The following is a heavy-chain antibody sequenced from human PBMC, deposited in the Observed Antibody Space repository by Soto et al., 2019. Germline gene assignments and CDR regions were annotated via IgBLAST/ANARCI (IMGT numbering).Heavy chain of an antibody. D-gene: IGHD5-12*01. CDR3: ARGRGMATIEY. V-gene: IGHV3-53*02. Sequence: EVQLVETGGGLIQPGGSLTLSCAASGFTVSSNYMSWVRQAPGKGLEWVSVIYSGGGTDYADSVKGRFTISRDNSKTTLYLQMNSLMADDTAVYYCARGRGMATIEYCGHGTLVLVSS. CDR2: IYSGGGT. CDR1: GFTVSSNY. J-gene: IGHJ4*01.